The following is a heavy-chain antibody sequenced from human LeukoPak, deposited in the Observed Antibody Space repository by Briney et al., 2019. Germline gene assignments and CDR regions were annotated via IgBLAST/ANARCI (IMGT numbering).Heavy chain of an antibody. Sequence: SETLSLTCAVSGGSISSGGYYWSWIRQHPGKGLEWIGYIYYSGSTYYNPSLKSRVTISVDTSKNQFSLKLSSVTAADTAVYYCARGTVATGNFDYWGQGTLVTVSS. CDR3: ARGTVATGNFDY. CDR1: GGSISSGGYY. V-gene: IGHV4-31*11. D-gene: IGHD5-12*01. J-gene: IGHJ4*02. CDR2: IYYSGST.